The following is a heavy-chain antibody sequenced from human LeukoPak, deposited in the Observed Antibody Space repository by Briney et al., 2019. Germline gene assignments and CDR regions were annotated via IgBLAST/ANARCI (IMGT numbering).Heavy chain of an antibody. CDR2: ISSSSSYT. Sequence: GGSLRLSCAASGFTFSDYYMSWIRQAPGKGLEWVSYISSSSSYTNYADAVKGRFTISRDNAKNSLYLQMNSLRAEDTAVYYCARAGFNRWLAPYYFDYWGQGTLVTVSS. CDR3: ARAGFNRWLAPYYFDY. D-gene: IGHD6-19*01. V-gene: IGHV3-11*05. J-gene: IGHJ4*02. CDR1: GFTFSDYY.